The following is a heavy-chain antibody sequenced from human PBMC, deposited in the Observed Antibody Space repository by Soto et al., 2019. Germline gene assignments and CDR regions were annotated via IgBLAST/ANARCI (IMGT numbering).Heavy chain of an antibody. CDR1: GGTFSSYA. D-gene: IGHD3-9*01. Sequence: QVQLVQSGAEVKKPGSSVKVSCKASGGTFSSYAISWVRQAPGQGLEWMGGIIPIFGTANYAQKFQGRVTITADESTSTAYMELSSLRSEDTAVYYCARKRRSPYYDISPYYYYGMDVWGQGTTVTVSS. CDR3: ARKRRSPYYDISPYYYYGMDV. V-gene: IGHV1-69*01. J-gene: IGHJ6*02. CDR2: IIPIFGTA.